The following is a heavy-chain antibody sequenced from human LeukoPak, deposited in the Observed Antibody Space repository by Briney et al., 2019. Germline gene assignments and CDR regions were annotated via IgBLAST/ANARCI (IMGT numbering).Heavy chain of an antibody. CDR1: GFIFSSYS. CDR3: ARDRDYLDAFDI. V-gene: IGHV3-30-3*01. D-gene: IGHD4-17*01. Sequence: PGGSLRLSCAASGFIFSSYSMSWVRQAPGKGLEWVAVISYDGSNKYYADSVKGRFTISRDNSKNTLYLQMNSLRAEDTAVYYCARDRDYLDAFDIWGQGTMVTVSS. CDR2: ISYDGSNK. J-gene: IGHJ3*02.